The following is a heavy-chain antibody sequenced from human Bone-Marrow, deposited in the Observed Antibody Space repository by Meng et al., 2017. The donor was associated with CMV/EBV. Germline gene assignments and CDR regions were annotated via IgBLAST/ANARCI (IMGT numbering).Heavy chain of an antibody. CDR3: ARDPGGSYPN. D-gene: IGHD1-26*01. V-gene: IGHV4-59*01. CDR2: IYYSGST. Sequence: SETLSLTCTVSGGSISSYYWSWIRQPPGKGLEWIGYIYYSGSTNYNPSLKSRVTISVDTSKNQFSLKLSSVTAADTAVYYCARDPGGSYPNWGQGTLVTVSS. CDR1: GGSISSYY. J-gene: IGHJ4*02.